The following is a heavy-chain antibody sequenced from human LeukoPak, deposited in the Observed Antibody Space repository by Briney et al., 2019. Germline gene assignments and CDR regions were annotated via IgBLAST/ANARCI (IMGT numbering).Heavy chain of an antibody. Sequence: GRSLRLSCAASGFAFNTYAMHWVRQAPGQGLEWVALIWHDGSHKFYSNSVRGQFTISRDNSKNTVSLQMNNLRPEDTAVYYCAREIFGSGSYPEFWGQGTLVTVSS. CDR3: AREIFGSGSYPEF. CDR1: GFAFNTYA. J-gene: IGHJ4*02. CDR2: IWHDGSHK. D-gene: IGHD3-10*01. V-gene: IGHV3-33*01.